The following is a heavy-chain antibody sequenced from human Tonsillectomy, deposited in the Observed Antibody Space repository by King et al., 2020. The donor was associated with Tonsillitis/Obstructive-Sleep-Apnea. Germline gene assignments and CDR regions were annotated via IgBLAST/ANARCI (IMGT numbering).Heavy chain of an antibody. CDR3: ARTDTTADYGMDV. CDR2: ISYDGSNK. Sequence: VQLVQSGGGVVQPGRSPRLSCAASGFTFSSYAMHWVRQAPGKGLEWVAVISYDGSNKYYADSVKGRFTISRDNSKNTLYLQMNSLRTEDTAVYYCARTDTTADYGMDVWGQGTTVTVSS. V-gene: IGHV3-30*04. D-gene: IGHD4-17*01. J-gene: IGHJ6*02. CDR1: GFTFSSYA.